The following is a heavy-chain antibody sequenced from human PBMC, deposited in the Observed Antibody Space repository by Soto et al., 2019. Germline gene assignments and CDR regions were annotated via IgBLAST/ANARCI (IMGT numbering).Heavy chain of an antibody. D-gene: IGHD5-12*01. J-gene: IGHJ5*02. V-gene: IGHV4-59*11. Sequence: QVQLQESGPRLVKPSETLSLTCSVSGGSISSHYWSWIRKPPGKGLEWIGYIYYTGSTNYNPSLKGRVTISVDTSKNQFSLKLSALTAADTAVYYCARDGEVASNLHWVDLWGQGTLVTVSS. CDR1: GGSISSHY. CDR3: ARDGEVASNLHWVDL. CDR2: IYYTGST.